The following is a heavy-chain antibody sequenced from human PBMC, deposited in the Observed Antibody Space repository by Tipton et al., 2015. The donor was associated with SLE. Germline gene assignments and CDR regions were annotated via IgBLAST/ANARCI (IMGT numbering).Heavy chain of an antibody. J-gene: IGHJ4*02. CDR3: ARAMAAATLDFDY. Sequence: TLSLTCTVSGGSINNFYWAWIRQSPGKGLEWIGHIYQTGSTYYNPPLKSRVTMSVDRSKNEFSLKLSSVTAADTAVYYCARAMAAATLDFDYWGQGTLVTVSS. CDR1: GGSINNFY. V-gene: IGHV4-59*12. D-gene: IGHD6-13*01. CDR2: IYQTGST.